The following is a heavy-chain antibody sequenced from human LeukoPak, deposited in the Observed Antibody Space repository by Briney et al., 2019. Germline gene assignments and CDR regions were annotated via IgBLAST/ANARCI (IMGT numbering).Heavy chain of an antibody. D-gene: IGHD5-18*01. CDR2: IFHTGSD. CDR3: ASVGYTYGNSFNF. V-gene: IGHV4-4*09. CDR1: GGSISRSY. J-gene: IGHJ3*01. Sequence: SETLSLTCTVSGGSISRSYWSWVRQSPGKGLEWLGYIFHTGSDYYNPSLRSRVVISIDTSKKEFSLKLASVTAADTAVYYCASVGYTYGNSFNFRGQGTMVTVSP.